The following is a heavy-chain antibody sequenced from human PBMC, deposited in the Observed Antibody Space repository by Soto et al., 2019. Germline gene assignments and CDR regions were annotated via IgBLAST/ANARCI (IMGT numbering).Heavy chain of an antibody. CDR1: GGSIINYY. D-gene: IGHD2-21*01. Sequence: SETLSLTCTVSGGSIINYYWSWIRQPPGKGLEWIGYVYYSGTTHCNPSLKSRVTISADRSKNQFSLKLNSVTASDTAVYFCARYYCAGNTCQGFDIWGQGTMVTVSS. CDR2: VYYSGTT. J-gene: IGHJ3*02. CDR3: ARYYCAGNTCQGFDI. V-gene: IGHV4-59*08.